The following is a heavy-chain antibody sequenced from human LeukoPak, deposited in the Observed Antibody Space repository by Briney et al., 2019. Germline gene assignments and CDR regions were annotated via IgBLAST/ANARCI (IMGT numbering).Heavy chain of an antibody. D-gene: IGHD2-8*01. CDR3: ASGTFYCTNGACYTWFDP. V-gene: IGHV4-4*07. J-gene: IGHJ5*02. CDR1: GGSISSYY. Sequence: SETLSLTCTVSGGSISSYYWSWIRQPAGKGLEWIGRIYTSGSTNYNPSLKSRVTMSVDTSKNQFSLKLSSVTAADTAVYYCASGTFYCTNGACYTWFDPWGQGTLVTVSS. CDR2: IYTSGST.